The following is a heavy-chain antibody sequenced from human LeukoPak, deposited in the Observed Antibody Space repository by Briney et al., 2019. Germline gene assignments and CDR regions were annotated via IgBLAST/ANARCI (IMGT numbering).Heavy chain of an antibody. V-gene: IGHV3-74*01. CDR2: FNGDGSRT. CDR3: ARAGYTYGFDY. J-gene: IGHJ4*02. Sequence: PGGSLRLSCAASGFTFSSYWMHWVRQAPGKGLVWVARFNGDGSRTSYADSVKGRFTISRDNAKNTLYLQMNSLRDDDTAVYYCARAGYTYGFDYWGQGTLATVSS. CDR1: GFTFSSYW. D-gene: IGHD5-18*01.